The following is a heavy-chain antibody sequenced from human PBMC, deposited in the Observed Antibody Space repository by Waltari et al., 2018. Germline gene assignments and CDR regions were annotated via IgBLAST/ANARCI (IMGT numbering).Heavy chain of an antibody. V-gene: IGHV3-23*04. CDR2: ISGSGGST. D-gene: IGHD3-22*01. CDR1: GFTFSSYA. CDR3: AKDPRSDYYYDSSGLFDY. J-gene: IGHJ4*02. Sequence: EVQLVESGGGLVQPGGSLRLSCAASGFTFSSYAMSWVRQAPGKGLEWVSAISGSGGSTYYADSVKGRFTISRDNSKNTLYLQMNSLRAEDTTVYYCAKDPRSDYYYDSSGLFDYWGQGTLVTVSS.